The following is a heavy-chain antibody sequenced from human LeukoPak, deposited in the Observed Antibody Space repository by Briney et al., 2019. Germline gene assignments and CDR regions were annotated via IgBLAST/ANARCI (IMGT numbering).Heavy chain of an antibody. CDR1: GFTFSGSA. Sequence: GGSLRLSCAASGFTFSGSAMHWVRQAPGKGLEWVAVIWYDGSNKYYADSVKGRFTISRDNSKNTLYLQMNSLRAEDTAVYYCARVGTGYYDSSGYYDYWGQGTLVTVSS. CDR3: ARVGTGYYDSSGYYDY. CDR2: IWYDGSNK. J-gene: IGHJ4*02. D-gene: IGHD3-22*01. V-gene: IGHV3-33*08.